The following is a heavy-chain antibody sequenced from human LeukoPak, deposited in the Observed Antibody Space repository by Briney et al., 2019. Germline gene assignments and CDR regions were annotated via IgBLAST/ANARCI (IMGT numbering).Heavy chain of an antibody. Sequence: SQTLSLTCTVSGGSISSGDYYWSWIRQPPGKGLEWIGYIYYSGDTYYKPSLKSRVIISGDTSMNQFSLKLNSVTAADTAIYYCARGDYGDLGAFDIWGQGTMVTVSS. V-gene: IGHV4-30-4*01. CDR3: ARGDYGDLGAFDI. CDR1: GGSISSGDYY. D-gene: IGHD4-17*01. CDR2: IYYSGDT. J-gene: IGHJ3*02.